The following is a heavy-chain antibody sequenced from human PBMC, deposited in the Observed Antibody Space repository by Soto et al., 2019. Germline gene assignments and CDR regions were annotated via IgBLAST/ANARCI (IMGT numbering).Heavy chain of an antibody. CDR1: GFTLSSYA. CDR2: INNSGGDT. J-gene: IGHJ2*01. Sequence: EVQLLESGGGVVQPGGSLRLSCAASGFTLSSYAMSWVRQAPGKGLEGVSVINNSGGDTYYADSVKGRFAISRDSSKHTLYLPMNSLRAADTAVSYCAKDSDYRARRFRSFDLWGRGTLVTVSS. D-gene: IGHD3-16*02. V-gene: IGHV3-23*01. CDR3: AKDSDYRARRFRSFDL.